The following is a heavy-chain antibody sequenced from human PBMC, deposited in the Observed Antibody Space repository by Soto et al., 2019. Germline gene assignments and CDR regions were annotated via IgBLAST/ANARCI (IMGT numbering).Heavy chain of an antibody. CDR3: AREGRWFGESPYYYYYGMDV. Sequence: EVQLVESGGGLVKPGGSLRLSCAASGFTFSSYSMNWVRQAPGKGLEWVSSISSSSSYIYYADSVKGRFTISRDNAKNSLYLQMNSLRAEDTAVYYCAREGRWFGESPYYYYYGMDVWGQGTTVTVSS. J-gene: IGHJ6*02. CDR2: ISSSSSYI. CDR1: GFTFSSYS. V-gene: IGHV3-21*01. D-gene: IGHD3-10*01.